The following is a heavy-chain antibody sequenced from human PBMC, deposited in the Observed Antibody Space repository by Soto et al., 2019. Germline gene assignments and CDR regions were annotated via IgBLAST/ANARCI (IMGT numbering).Heavy chain of an antibody. CDR2: ISAYNGDT. CDR3: ARDQEYSTSGLYWFDL. CDR1: GYTFTRYG. V-gene: IGHV1-18*04. Sequence: ASVKVSCKASGYTFTRYGITWVRQAPGQDLEWMGWISAYNGDTNYAQRLQGRVTMTTDTSTSTVYMELKSLKSDDTAVYYCARDQEYSTSGLYWFDLWGQGTLVTVSS. D-gene: IGHD6-6*01. J-gene: IGHJ5*02.